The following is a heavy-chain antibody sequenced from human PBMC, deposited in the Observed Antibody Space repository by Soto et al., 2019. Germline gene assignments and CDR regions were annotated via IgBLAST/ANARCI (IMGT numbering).Heavy chain of an antibody. CDR3: ARPVEMATISRSYLFH. CDR2: IIPIFGTA. J-gene: IGHJ4*02. V-gene: IGHV1-69*01. CDR1: GGTFSNYA. D-gene: IGHD5-12*01. Sequence: QVQLVQSGAEVKKPGSSVKVSCKASGGTFSNYAINWVRQAPGQGLEWMGGIIPIFGTAHYAQKFQGRVTITADESTSTAYLDLSSLRSEDTAVYYCARPVEMATISRSYLFHWGQGTLVTVSS.